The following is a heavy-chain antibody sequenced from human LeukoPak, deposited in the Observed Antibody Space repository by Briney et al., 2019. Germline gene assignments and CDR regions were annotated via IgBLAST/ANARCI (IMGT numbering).Heavy chain of an antibody. CDR1: GFTFNNYW. V-gene: IGHV3-74*01. D-gene: IGHD2-21*01. CDR3: ARGALWAYYFDF. Sequence: GGSLRLSCAASGFTFNNYWVPWVRQAPGRGRVGVSRIKFDEITTNYADSVKGRFTISRDNAKNTVYLQMNSLTVEDTAVYYCARGALWAYYFDFWGQGTLVTVSS. J-gene: IGHJ4*02. CDR2: IKFDEITT.